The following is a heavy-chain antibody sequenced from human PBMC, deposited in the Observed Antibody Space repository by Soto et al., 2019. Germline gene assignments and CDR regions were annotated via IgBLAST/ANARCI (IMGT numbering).Heavy chain of an antibody. Sequence: QVQLQESGPGLVKPSETLSLTCTVSGGSISSYYWSWIRQPPGKGLEWIGYIYSSGSTTYNPSLKSRVTISVDTSKNQFSLKLSSVTAADTAVYYCASTPATRPARPKLQFDYWGQGTLVTVSS. CDR1: GGSISSYY. J-gene: IGHJ4*02. V-gene: IGHV4-59*01. CDR3: ASTPATRPARPKLQFDY. D-gene: IGHD2-2*01. CDR2: IYSSGST.